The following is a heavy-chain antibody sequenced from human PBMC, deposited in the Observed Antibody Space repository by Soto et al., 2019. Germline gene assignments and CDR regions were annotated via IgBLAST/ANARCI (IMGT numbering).Heavy chain of an antibody. CDR3: ARDAESGSYSGY. D-gene: IGHD1-26*01. CDR1: GYTFTSYG. CDR2: ISAYNGNT. J-gene: IGHJ4*02. Sequence: ASVKVSCKASGYTFTSYGIIWVRQAPGQGLEWMGWISAYNGNTNYAQKLQGRVTMTTDTSTSTAYMELRSLRSDDTAVYYCARDAESGSYSGYWGQGTLVTVSS. V-gene: IGHV1-18*01.